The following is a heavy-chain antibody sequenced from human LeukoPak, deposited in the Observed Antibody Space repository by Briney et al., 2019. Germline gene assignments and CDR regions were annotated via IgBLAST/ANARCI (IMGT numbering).Heavy chain of an antibody. CDR3: AREATSRLTPASAGKDFDY. CDR2: INPRVSTT. Sequence: VASVKVSCKASGYTFTSYGISWVRQAPGQGLEWMGVINPRVSTTRYAQKFQGRVTMTRDTSTSTVYMDLSSLRYEDTAVYFCAREATSRLTPASAGKDFDYWGQGTLVTVSS. V-gene: IGHV1-46*01. CDR1: GYTFTSYG. D-gene: IGHD6-13*01. J-gene: IGHJ4*02.